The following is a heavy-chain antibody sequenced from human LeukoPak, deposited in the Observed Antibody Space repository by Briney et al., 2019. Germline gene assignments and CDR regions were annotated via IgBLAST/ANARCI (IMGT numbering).Heavy chain of an antibody. CDR2: IIPIFGTA. D-gene: IGHD5-24*01. V-gene: IGHV1-69*13. Sequence: SVKVSXKASGGTFSSYAISWVRQAPGQGLEWMGGIIPIFGTANYAQKFQGRVTITADESTSTAYMELSSLRSEDTAVYYCAGDALKDGYNYVGYWGQGTLVTVSS. J-gene: IGHJ4*02. CDR1: GGTFSSYA. CDR3: AGDALKDGYNYVGY.